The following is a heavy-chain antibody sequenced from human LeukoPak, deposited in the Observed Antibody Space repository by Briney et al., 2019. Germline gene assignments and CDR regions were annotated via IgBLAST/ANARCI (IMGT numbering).Heavy chain of an antibody. J-gene: IGHJ4*02. V-gene: IGHV1-69*13. CDR2: IIPIFGTA. CDR3: ARGSVTGTTIDY. D-gene: IGHD1-20*01. CDR1: GGTFSSYA. Sequence: GASVKVSCKASGGTFSSYAISRVRQAPGQGLEWMGGIIPIFGTANYAQKFQGRVTITADESTSTAYMELSSLRSEDTAVYYCARGSVTGTTIDYWGQGTLVTVSS.